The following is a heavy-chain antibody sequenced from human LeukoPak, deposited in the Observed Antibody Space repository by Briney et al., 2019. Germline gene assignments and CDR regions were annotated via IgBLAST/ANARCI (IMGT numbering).Heavy chain of an antibody. V-gene: IGHV3-33*01. Sequence: GGSLRLSCAASGFTFSSYGMHWVRQAPGKGLEWVAVIWYDGSNKYYADSVKGRSTISRDNSKNTLYLQMNSLRAEDTAVYYCARDRDGSGSSFDYWGQGTLVTVSS. CDR1: GFTFSSYG. CDR2: IWYDGSNK. CDR3: ARDRDGSGSSFDY. D-gene: IGHD3-10*01. J-gene: IGHJ4*02.